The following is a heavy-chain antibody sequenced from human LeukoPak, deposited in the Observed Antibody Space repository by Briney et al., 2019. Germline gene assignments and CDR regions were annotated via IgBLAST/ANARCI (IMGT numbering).Heavy chain of an antibody. V-gene: IGHV4-61*08. CDR3: ARDSSGPIDY. J-gene: IGHJ4*02. Sequence: SETLSLTCTVSGDSIGSRAYYWGWIRQPPGKGLEWIGYIYYSGSTNYNPSLKSRVTISVDTSKNQFSLKLSSVTAADTAVYYCARDSSGPIDYWGQGTLVTVSS. D-gene: IGHD3-22*01. CDR2: IYYSGST. CDR1: GDSIGSRAYY.